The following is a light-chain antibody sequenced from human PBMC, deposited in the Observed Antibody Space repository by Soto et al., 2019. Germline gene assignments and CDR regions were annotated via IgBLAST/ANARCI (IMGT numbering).Light chain of an antibody. CDR3: QQYGGSPFT. J-gene: IGKJ3*01. CDR1: QNVFSGF. Sequence: ENGLTTSPGPLSFFPGERATLFRQANQNVFSGFLAWYQQKPGQAPRLLIYGSSRRASGIPDRFSGSGLETDFTITISRLEPEDFAVYYCQQYGGSPFTFGPGTKVDI. CDR2: GSS. V-gene: IGKV3-20*01.